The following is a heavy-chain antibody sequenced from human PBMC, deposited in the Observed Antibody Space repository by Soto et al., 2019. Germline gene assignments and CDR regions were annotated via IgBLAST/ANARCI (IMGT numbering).Heavy chain of an antibody. V-gene: IGHV1-69*01. J-gene: IGHJ5*02. CDR3: ARSLEGTTVTNWFDP. Sequence: QVQLVQSGAEVKKPGSSVKVSCKSSADTFNSYSLSWLRQAPGQRLEWMGGITPVFGTADYAQSFEDRLTITADDSTSTGYMELSSLRSDDTAGYYCARSLEGTTVTNWFDPWGQGALVTVSS. CDR2: ITPVFGTA. D-gene: IGHD4-17*01. CDR1: ADTFNSYS.